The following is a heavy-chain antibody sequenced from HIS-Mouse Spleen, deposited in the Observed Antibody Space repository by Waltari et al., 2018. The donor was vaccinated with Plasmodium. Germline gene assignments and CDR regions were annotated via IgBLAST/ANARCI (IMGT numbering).Heavy chain of an antibody. CDR3: ARGGYSSSSYYFDY. CDR2: SYYSGST. J-gene: IGHJ4*02. Sequence: QVQLQESGPGLVKPSETLSLTCTVSGGSISSYYWSWIRRPPGKGLEWIAYSYYSGSTSCSPSLKRRVTKSVDTSKNQFSLKRSSVTAADTAVYYCARGGYSSSSYYFDYWGQGTLVTVSS. D-gene: IGHD6-6*01. V-gene: IGHV4-59*01. CDR1: GGSISSYY.